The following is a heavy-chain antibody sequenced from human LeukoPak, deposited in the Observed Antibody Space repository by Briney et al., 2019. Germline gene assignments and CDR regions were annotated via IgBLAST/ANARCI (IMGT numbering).Heavy chain of an antibody. V-gene: IGHV3-48*03. Sequence: PGGSLRLSCAASGFTFSSYEMNWVRQAPGKGLEWVSYISSSGSTIYYADSVKGRFTISRDNAKDSLYLQMNSLRAEDTAVYYCARVYSGSYFPAAFDIWGQGTMVTVSS. CDR2: ISSSGSTI. CDR3: ARVYSGSYFPAAFDI. D-gene: IGHD1-26*01. J-gene: IGHJ3*02. CDR1: GFTFSSYE.